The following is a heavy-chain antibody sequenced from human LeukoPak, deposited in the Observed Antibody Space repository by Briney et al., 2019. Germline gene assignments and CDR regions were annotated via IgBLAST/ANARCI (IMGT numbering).Heavy chain of an antibody. V-gene: IGHV3-23*01. CDR1: GFTFSSYA. CDR2: ISGSGGST. Sequence: GGSPRLSCAASGFTFSSYAMSWVRQAPGKGLEWVSAISGSGGSTYYADSVKGRFTISRDNSKNTLYLQMNSLRAEDTAVYYCAKANDYGDFNWFDPWGQGTLVTVSS. CDR3: AKANDYGDFNWFDP. D-gene: IGHD4-17*01. J-gene: IGHJ5*02.